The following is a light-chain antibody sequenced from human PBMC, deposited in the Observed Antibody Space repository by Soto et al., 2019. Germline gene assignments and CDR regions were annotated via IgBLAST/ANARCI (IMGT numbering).Light chain of an antibody. CDR3: SSYTSSITFV. CDR2: DVS. J-gene: IGLJ2*01. V-gene: IGLV2-14*01. Sequence: QSALTQPASVSGSPGQSITISCNGTSSAVGGYNYVSWYQQHPGKAPKLMIYDVSNRPSGVSNRFSGSKSGNTASLTISGLQAEDEADYYCSSYTSSITFVFGGGTKLTVL. CDR1: SSAVGGYNY.